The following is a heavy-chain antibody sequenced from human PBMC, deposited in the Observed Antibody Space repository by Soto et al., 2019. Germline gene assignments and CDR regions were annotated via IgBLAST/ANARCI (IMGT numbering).Heavy chain of an antibody. V-gene: IGHV3-23*01. CDR2: ISVRGDYR. CDR1: GFTFSSSG. D-gene: IGHD6-13*01. Sequence: EGQLLQSGGGLVQPWESLRVSCAASGFTFSSSGMSWVRQAPGKGLEWVSSISVRGDYRYYADSVKGRFTISRDNSKYTLYLQMNSLTAADTAVYYCANHAGFDFWGQGTMVAVSS. CDR3: ANHAGFDF. J-gene: IGHJ3*01.